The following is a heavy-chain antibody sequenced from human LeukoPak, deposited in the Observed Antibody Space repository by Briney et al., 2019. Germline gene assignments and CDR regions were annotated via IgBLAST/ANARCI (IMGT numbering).Heavy chain of an antibody. CDR2: IYTGGST. CDR3: ARDYIAASRVTAIPFDY. Sequence: SETLSLTCSISGGSLSSNYWSWIRQPAGKGLEWIGRIYTGGSTNYNFSLKSRVTISVDTSKNQFSLKLSSVTAADTAVYYCARDYIAASRVTAIPFDYWGQGTLVTVSS. J-gene: IGHJ4*02. CDR1: GGSLSSNY. D-gene: IGHD2-21*02. V-gene: IGHV4-4*07.